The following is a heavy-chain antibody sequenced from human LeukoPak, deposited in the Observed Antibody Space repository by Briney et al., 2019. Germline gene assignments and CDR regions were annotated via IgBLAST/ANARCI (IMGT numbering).Heavy chain of an antibody. CDR1: GGPISSYY. CDR2: IYYSGST. V-gene: IGHV4-59*01. CDR3: ARGGSSSWYY. Sequence: SETLSLTCTVSGGPISSYYWSCIRQPPGKGLEWIGYIYYSGSTNYNPSLKSRVTISVDTSKNQFSLKLSSVTAADTAVYYCARGGSSSWYYWGQGTLVTVSS. J-gene: IGHJ4*02. D-gene: IGHD6-13*01.